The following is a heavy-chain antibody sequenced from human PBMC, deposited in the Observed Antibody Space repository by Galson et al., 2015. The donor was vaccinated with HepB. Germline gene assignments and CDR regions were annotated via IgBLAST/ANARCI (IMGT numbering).Heavy chain of an antibody. Sequence: SLRLSCAASGFTFDDYTMSWFRQAPGKGLEWVGSIRSKAYGGTTEYVASVKRRFTISRHDSKSIAYLQINSLKTEDTAVYYCTGDRKGGYGPFDYWGQGTLVTVSS. D-gene: IGHD5-12*01. J-gene: IGHJ4*02. V-gene: IGHV3-49*03. CDR1: GFTFDDYT. CDR2: IRSKAYGGTT. CDR3: TGDRKGGYGPFDY.